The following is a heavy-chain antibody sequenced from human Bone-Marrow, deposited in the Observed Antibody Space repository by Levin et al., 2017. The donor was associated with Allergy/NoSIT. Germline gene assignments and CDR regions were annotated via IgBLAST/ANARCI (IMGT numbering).Heavy chain of an antibody. CDR1: GGTFSSYT. CDR2: IIPILGIA. D-gene: IGHD2-2*01. J-gene: IGHJ4*02. Sequence: KISCKASGGTFSSYTISWVRQAPGQGLEWMGRIIPILGIANYAQKFQGRVTITADKSTSTAYMELSSLRSEDTAVYYCASKPLNCSSTSCYWFYWGQGTLVTVSS. V-gene: IGHV1-69*02. CDR3: ASKPLNCSSTSCYWFY.